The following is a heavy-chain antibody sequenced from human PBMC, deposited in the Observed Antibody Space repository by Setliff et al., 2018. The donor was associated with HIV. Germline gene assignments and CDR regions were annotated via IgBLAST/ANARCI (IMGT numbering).Heavy chain of an antibody. Sequence: ASVKVSCKASGYTFTGYYMHWVRRAPGQGLEWMGWINPNSGGTTYAQKFQGRVTMTRDTSISTAYMEVSRLRSDDTAVYYCARGHGDAFDIWGQGTMVTVSS. V-gene: IGHV1-2*02. J-gene: IGHJ3*02. CDR3: ARGHGDAFDI. CDR1: GYTFTGYY. CDR2: INPNSGGT.